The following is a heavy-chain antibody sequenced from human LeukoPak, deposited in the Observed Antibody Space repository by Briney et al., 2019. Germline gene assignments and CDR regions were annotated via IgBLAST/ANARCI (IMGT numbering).Heavy chain of an antibody. D-gene: IGHD4-17*01. CDR2: IYYSGST. V-gene: IGHV4-31*03. Sequence: PSETLSLTCTVSGGSISSGGYYWSWIRQHPGKGLEWIGYIYYSGSTYYNPSLKSRVTISVDMSKNQFSLKLSSVTAADTAVYYCARMNYGDYVGTFDYWGQGTLVTVSS. CDR1: GGSISSGGYY. CDR3: ARMNYGDYVGTFDY. J-gene: IGHJ4*02.